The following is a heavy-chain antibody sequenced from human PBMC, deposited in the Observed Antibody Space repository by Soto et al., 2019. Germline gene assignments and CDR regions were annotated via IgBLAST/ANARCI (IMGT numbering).Heavy chain of an antibody. Sequence: GSLRLSCTASGFTFGDYYMSWIRRAPGKGLEWVSHISGTSVYIHYADSVKGRFTISRDNAKNSVYLQMDSLRVEDTAVYYCAREGALKPFSSWGQGALVTVSS. J-gene: IGHJ5*02. CDR2: ISGTSVYI. V-gene: IGHV3-11*06. CDR3: AREGALKPFSS. CDR1: GFTFGDYY.